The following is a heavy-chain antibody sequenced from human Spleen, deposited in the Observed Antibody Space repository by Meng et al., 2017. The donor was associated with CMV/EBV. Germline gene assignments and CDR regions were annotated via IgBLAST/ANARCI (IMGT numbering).Heavy chain of an antibody. J-gene: IGHJ4*02. V-gene: IGHV2-5*02. CDR2: IYWDDDK. CDR3: AHRDYCSGDTCTFDY. CDR1: GFSLSNSGMG. Sequence: SGFSLSNSGMGVGWIRQPPGKALEWLALIYWDDDKRYSPSLKSRLTITQDTSKNQVVLTMTNMDPVDTATYYCAHRDYCSGDTCTFDYWGQGTLVTVS. D-gene: IGHD2-15*01.